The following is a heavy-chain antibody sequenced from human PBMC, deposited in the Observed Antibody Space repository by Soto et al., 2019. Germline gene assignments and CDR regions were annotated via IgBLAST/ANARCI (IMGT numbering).Heavy chain of an antibody. D-gene: IGHD3-22*01. CDR1: GFTFSSYA. Sequence: GGSLRLSCAASGFTFSSYAMSWVRQAPGKGLEWVSAISGSGGSTYYADSVKGRFTISRDNSKNTLYLQMNSLRAEDTAVYYCAKFDTYDSSGYYPFAYWGQGTLVTVSS. CDR2: ISGSGGST. J-gene: IGHJ4*02. CDR3: AKFDTYDSSGYYPFAY. V-gene: IGHV3-23*01.